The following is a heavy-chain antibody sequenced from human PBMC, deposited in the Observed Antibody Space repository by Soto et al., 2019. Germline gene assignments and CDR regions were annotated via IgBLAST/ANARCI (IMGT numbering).Heavy chain of an antibody. J-gene: IGHJ4*02. D-gene: IGHD6-19*01. Sequence: EVQLLESGGGLVQPGGSLRLSCAASGFTFSSYAMSWVRQAPGKGLEWVSAISGSGGSTYYADSVKGRFTISRDNSKSTLYLQMNSLIAENTAVYYCAKDPVGWFRQYYFDYWGQGTLVTVS. CDR3: AKDPVGWFRQYYFDY. V-gene: IGHV3-23*01. CDR2: ISGSGGST. CDR1: GFTFSSYA.